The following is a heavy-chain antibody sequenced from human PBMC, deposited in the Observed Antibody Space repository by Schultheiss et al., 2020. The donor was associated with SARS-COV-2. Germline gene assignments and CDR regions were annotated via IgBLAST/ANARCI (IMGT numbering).Heavy chain of an antibody. J-gene: IGHJ6*03. CDR1: GFTFSNYA. Sequence: GGSLRLSCAASGFTFSNYAMTWVRQAPGKGLEWVSGISGSGGSTYYADSVKGRFTISRDNSKNTLYLQMNSLRAEDTAVYYCAKVGWSGYYEGYYYMDVWGKGTTVTVSS. CDR3: AKVGWSGYYEGYYYMDV. CDR2: ISGSGGST. D-gene: IGHD3-3*01. V-gene: IGHV3-23*01.